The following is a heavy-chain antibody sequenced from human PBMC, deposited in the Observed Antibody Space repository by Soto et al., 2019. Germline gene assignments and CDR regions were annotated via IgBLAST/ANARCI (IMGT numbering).Heavy chain of an antibody. D-gene: IGHD2-8*01. CDR3: ASDIVLMVYATIPRIDGMDV. CDR1: GFTFSSYA. V-gene: IGHV3-23*01. CDR2: ISGSGGST. J-gene: IGHJ6*02. Sequence: PGGSLRLSCAASGFTFSSYAMSWVRQAPGKGLEWVSAISGSGGSTYYADSVKGRFTISRDNSKNTLYLQMNSLRAEDTAVYYCASDIVLMVYATIPRIDGMDVWGQGTTVTVSS.